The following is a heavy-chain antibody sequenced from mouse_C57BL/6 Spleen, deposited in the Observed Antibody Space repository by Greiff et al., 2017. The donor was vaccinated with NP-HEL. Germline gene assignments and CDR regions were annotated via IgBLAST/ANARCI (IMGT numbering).Heavy chain of an antibody. CDR2: IYPGSGNT. CDR1: GYTFTDYY. V-gene: IGHV1-76*01. D-gene: IGHD4-1*01. J-gene: IGHJ2*01. CDR3: ARSGELGLHYFDY. Sequence: QVQLKESGAELVRPGASVKLSCKASGYTFTDYYINWVKQRPGQGLEWIARIYPGSGNTYYNEKFKGKATLTAEKSSSTAYMQLSSLTSEDSAVYFCARSGELGLHYFDYWGQGTTLTVSS.